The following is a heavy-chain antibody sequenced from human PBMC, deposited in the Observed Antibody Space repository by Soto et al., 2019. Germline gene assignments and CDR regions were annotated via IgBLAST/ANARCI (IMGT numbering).Heavy chain of an antibody. V-gene: IGHV3-23*01. J-gene: IGHJ4*02. D-gene: IGHD3-22*01. CDR2: ISGSGGST. Sequence: EVQLLESGGGLLQPGGSLRLSCAASGFTFSSYVMSWVRQAPGKGLEWVSGISGSGGSTYYADSVKGRFTISRDNSKNTLYLQMNSLRAEDTAVYYCAKDRTVSSGQGFDYWGQGTLVTVSS. CDR1: GFTFSSYV. CDR3: AKDRTVSSGQGFDY.